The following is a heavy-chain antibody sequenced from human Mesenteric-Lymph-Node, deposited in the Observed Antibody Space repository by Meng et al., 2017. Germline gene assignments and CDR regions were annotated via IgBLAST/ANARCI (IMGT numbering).Heavy chain of an antibody. V-gene: IGHV4-34*01. CDR2: INHSGST. CDR1: GGSFSGYY. D-gene: IGHD4-17*01. CDR3: ARGRGYGDYGSLY. Sequence: QVQLQQWGAGLLKPSETLSLTCAVYGGSFSGYYWSWIRQPPGKGLEWIGEINHSGSTNYNPSLKNRVTISVDTSKNQFSLKLSSVTAADTAVYYCARGRGYGDYGSLYWGQGTLVTVSS. J-gene: IGHJ4*02.